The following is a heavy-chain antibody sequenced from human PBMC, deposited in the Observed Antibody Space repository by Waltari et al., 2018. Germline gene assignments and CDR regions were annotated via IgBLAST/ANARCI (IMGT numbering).Heavy chain of an antibody. D-gene: IGHD3-22*01. CDR3: AREYDSSGYPVFDI. V-gene: IGHV4-38-2*02. CDR1: GFTFSNYW. CDR2: IYHSGGT. J-gene: IGHJ3*02. Sequence: VQLVESGGGLVQPGGSLRLTCEVSGFTFSNYWMHWVRQVPGKGLEWIGSIYHSGGTYYNPSLKSRVTISVDTSKNQFSLKLSSVTAADTAVYYCAREYDSSGYPVFDIWGQGTMVTVSS.